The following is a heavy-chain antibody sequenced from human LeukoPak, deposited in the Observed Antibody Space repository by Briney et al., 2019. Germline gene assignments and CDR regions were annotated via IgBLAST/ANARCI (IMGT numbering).Heavy chain of an antibody. CDR2: ISGSGGST. Sequence: GGSLTLSCAASAFTFDTYAMSWVRQAPGKGLEWVSSISGSGGSTHYADSVRGRFTISRDNSESTLYLQMNSLRAKDTAIYYCAKMPAYYYDSSGYAFHFDYWGQGTLVTVSS. D-gene: IGHD3-22*01. CDR1: AFTFDTYA. J-gene: IGHJ4*02. CDR3: AKMPAYYYDSSGYAFHFDY. V-gene: IGHV3-23*01.